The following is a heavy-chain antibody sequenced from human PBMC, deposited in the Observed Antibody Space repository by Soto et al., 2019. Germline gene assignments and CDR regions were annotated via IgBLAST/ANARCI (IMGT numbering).Heavy chain of an antibody. CDR3: ARERPDGARLDP. CDR1: GGSISSGEYY. CDR2: IYHSGST. J-gene: IGHJ5*02. D-gene: IGHD6-6*01. V-gene: IGHV4-30-4*01. Sequence: KPSETMDLTSTVSGGSISSGEYYWSWIRQPPGKGLEWIGYIYHSGSTYYNPSLKSRVTISVDTSKNQFSLKLSSVTAADTAVYYCARERPDGARLDPWGQGTLVTVSS.